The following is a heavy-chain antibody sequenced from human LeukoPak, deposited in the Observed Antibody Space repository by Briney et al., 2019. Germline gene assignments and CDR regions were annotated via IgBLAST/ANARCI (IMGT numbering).Heavy chain of an antibody. D-gene: IGHD1-26*01. J-gene: IGHJ4*02. Sequence: GGSLRLSCVASGFTFTSYAMTWVRQAPEKGLEWVSSISAAGVGTYYAHSLKGRFTISRDNSKNTLFLQMNSLRAEDTAVYYCAKGTGSHDNWGQGTLVTVSS. CDR1: GFTFTSYA. CDR2: ISAAGVGT. CDR3: AKGTGSHDN. V-gene: IGHV3-23*01.